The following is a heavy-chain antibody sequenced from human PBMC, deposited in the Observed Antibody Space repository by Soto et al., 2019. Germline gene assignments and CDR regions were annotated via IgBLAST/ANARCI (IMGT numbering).Heavy chain of an antibody. CDR3: ARPAQDISGWTCHWYYFHH. V-gene: IGHV4-39*01. CDR1: AGSLSRSDYY. Sequence: QLQLQESGQALVKPSETLSLTCPVSAGSLSRSDYYWGWISQPPGKGLEWIGSIYYSGNTYYNPSLKSRVTISVDTYKDLFSRKRSSVTAADTGVYYCARPAQDISGWTCHWYYFHHWCQGTLVMVSS. J-gene: IGHJ1*01. D-gene: IGHD6-19*01. CDR2: IYYSGNT.